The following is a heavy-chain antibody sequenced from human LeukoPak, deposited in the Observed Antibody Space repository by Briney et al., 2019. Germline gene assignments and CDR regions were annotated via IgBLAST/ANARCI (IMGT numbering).Heavy chain of an antibody. V-gene: IGHV4-4*07. CDR2: IYTSGST. CDR1: GGSISSYY. D-gene: IGHD2-2*01. CDR3: ARDAGYCSSTSCYKAFDY. Sequence: SETLSLTCTVSGGSISSYYWSWIRQPAGKGLEWIGRIYTSGSTNYNPSLKSRVTMSVDTSKNQFSLKLSSVTAADTAVYYCARDAGYCSSTSCYKAFDYWGQGTLVTVSS. J-gene: IGHJ4*02.